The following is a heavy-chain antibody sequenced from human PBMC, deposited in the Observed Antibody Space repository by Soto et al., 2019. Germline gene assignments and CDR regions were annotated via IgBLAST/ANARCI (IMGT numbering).Heavy chain of an antibody. V-gene: IGHV1-2*02. CDR1: GYTFTGHH. J-gene: IGHJ5*02. CDR3: AKDGRHCKGGSCPQGP. Sequence: ASVKVSCKTSGYTFTGHHIHWVRQAPGQGLEWMGWINPISGGTKYREKFKGRVSITRDKSSSTAYKELSSLTSDDSAVYYCAKDGRHCKGGSCPQGPSGKENLVSVSA. D-gene: IGHD2-15*01. CDR2: INPISGGT.